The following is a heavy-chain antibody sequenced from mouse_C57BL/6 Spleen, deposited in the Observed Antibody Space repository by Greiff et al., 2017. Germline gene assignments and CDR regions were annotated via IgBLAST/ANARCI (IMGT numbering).Heavy chain of an antibody. J-gene: IGHJ4*01. V-gene: IGHV3-6*01. Sequence: EVQLQESGPGLVKPSQSLSLTCSVTGYSITSGYYWNWIRQFPGNKLEWMGYISYDGSNNYNPSLKNRISITRDTSKNQFFLKLNSVTTEDTATYYCASLGDGYYGYYAMDYWGQGTSVTVSS. D-gene: IGHD2-3*01. CDR3: ASLGDGYYGYYAMDY. CDR2: ISYDGSN. CDR1: GYSITSGYY.